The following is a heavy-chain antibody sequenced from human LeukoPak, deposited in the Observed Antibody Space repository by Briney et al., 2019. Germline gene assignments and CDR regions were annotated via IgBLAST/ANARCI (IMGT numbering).Heavy chain of an antibody. V-gene: IGHV1-69*05. CDR2: IIPIFGTA. Sequence: SVKVSCKASGGTFSSYAISWVRQAPGQGLEWMGGIIPIFGTANYAQKFQGRVTITTDESTSTAYMELSSLRSEDTAVYYCARVRSVGYGGNSGALSAFDIWGQGTMVTVCS. D-gene: IGHD4-23*01. CDR3: ARVRSVGYGGNSGALSAFDI. J-gene: IGHJ3*02. CDR1: GGTFSSYA.